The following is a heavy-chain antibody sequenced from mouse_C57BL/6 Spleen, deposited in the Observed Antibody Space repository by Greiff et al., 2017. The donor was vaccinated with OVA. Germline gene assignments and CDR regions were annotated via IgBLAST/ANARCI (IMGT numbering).Heavy chain of an antibody. V-gene: IGHV1-59*01. CDR2: IDPSDSYT. CDR3: ARSHYGSSSFDY. D-gene: IGHD1-1*01. Sequence: VQLQQSGAELVRPGTSVKLSCKASGYTFTSYWMHWVKQRPGQGLEWIGVIDPSDSYTNYNQKFKGKATLTVDTSSSTAYMQLSSLTSEDSAVYYCARSHYGSSSFDYWGQGTTLTVSS. CDR1: GYTFTSYW. J-gene: IGHJ2*01.